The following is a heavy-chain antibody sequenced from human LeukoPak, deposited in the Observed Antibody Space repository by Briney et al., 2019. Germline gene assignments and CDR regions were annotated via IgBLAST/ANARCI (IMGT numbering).Heavy chain of an antibody. V-gene: IGHV1-8*01. CDR2: MNPNSGNT. CDR1: GYTFTSYD. D-gene: IGHD3-9*01. Sequence: GASVKVSCKASGYTFTSYDINWVRQATGQGLEWMGWMNPNSGNTGYAQKFQGRVTMTRNTSISTAYMELSSLRSEDTAVYYCARAYYDILTGYYTTYYYYYMDVWGKGTTVTVSS. J-gene: IGHJ6*03. CDR3: ARAYYDILTGYYTTYYYYYMDV.